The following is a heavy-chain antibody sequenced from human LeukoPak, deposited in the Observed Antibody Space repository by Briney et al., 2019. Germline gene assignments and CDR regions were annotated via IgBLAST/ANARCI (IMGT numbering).Heavy chain of an antibody. CDR1: GGSISSGDYY. V-gene: IGHV4-30-4*01. Sequence: SETLSLTCTVSGGSISSGDYYWSWIRQPPGKGLEWIGYIYYSGSTYYNPSLKSRVTISVDTSKNQFSLKLSSVTAADTAVYYCARLGYCSGGSCSLSGYFDYWGQGTLVTVSS. CDR3: ARLGYCSGGSCSLSGYFDY. CDR2: IYYSGST. J-gene: IGHJ4*02. D-gene: IGHD2-15*01.